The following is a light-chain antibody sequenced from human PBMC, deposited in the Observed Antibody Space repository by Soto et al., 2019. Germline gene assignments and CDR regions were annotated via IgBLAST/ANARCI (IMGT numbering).Light chain of an antibody. J-gene: IGLJ3*02. CDR2: DVF. Sequence: QSALTQARAVAGSPGQAVTISCTGTSSDIGAYNYVFWYQQYPGKSPKLMIYDVFKRPSGVPARFSASKSGNTASLTITGLQTEDEADYHCSSLAGSYNLVFGGGTKVTVL. CDR3: SSLAGSYNLV. CDR1: SSDIGAYNY. V-gene: IGLV2-11*01.